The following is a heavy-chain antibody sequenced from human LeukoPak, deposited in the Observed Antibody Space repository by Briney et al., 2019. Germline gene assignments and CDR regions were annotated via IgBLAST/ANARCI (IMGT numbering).Heavy chain of an antibody. CDR1: GYTFTGYY. J-gene: IGHJ4*02. CDR2: INPNSGGT. Sequence: ASVKVSCKASGYTFTGYYMHWVRQAPGQGLEWMGWINPNSGGTNYAQKFQGRVTMTRDTSISTAYMELSRLRSDDTAVYHCARVANKTYGYWGQGTLVTVSS. D-gene: IGHD2-21*01. CDR3: ARVANKTYGY. V-gene: IGHV1-2*02.